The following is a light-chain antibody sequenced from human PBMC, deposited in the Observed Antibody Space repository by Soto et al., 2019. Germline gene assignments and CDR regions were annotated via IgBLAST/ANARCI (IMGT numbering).Light chain of an antibody. Sequence: QSALAQPASVSGSPGQSITISCTGTSSDVGSYDLVSWYQQEPGKAPKLMIYEGNKRPSGVSNRFSGSKSGSSASLTISGLQAEDEADYYCSSYSGSSTWVFGGGTELTVL. V-gene: IGLV2-23*01. CDR2: EGN. CDR1: SSDVGSYDL. J-gene: IGLJ3*02. CDR3: SSYSGSSTWV.